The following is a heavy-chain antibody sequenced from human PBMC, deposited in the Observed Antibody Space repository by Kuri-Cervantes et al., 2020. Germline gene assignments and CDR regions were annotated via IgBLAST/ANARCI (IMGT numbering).Heavy chain of an antibody. CDR2: IYYSGST. Sequence: ESLKISCTVSGGSVSSGSYYWSWIRQPPGKGLEWIGYIYYSGSTNYNPSLKSRVTISVDTSKNQFSLKLNSVTAADTAVYFCARGRGSSVTGFDYWGQGTLVTVSS. J-gene: IGHJ4*02. V-gene: IGHV4-61*01. D-gene: IGHD6-6*01. CDR1: GGSVSSGSYY. CDR3: ARGRGSSVTGFDY.